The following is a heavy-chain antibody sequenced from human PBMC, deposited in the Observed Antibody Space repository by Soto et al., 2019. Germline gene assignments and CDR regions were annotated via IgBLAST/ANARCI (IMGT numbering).Heavy chain of an antibody. J-gene: IGHJ6*03. V-gene: IGHV1-69*04. CDR1: GGTFSSYT. CDR3: ARDRTPSTGYYYYMDV. D-gene: IGHD2-8*02. Sequence: GASVKVSCKASGGTFSSYTISWVRQAPGQGLEWMGRIIPILGIANYAQKFQGRVTITADKSTSTAYMELSSLRSEDTAVYYCARDRTPSTGYYYYMDVWGKGTTVTVSS. CDR2: IIPILGIA.